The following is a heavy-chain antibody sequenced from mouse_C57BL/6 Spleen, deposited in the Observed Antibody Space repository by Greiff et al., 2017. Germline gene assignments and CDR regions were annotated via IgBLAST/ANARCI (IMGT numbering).Heavy chain of an antibody. CDR2: ILPGGGST. D-gene: IGHD2-2*01. Sequence: QVQLQQSGAELMKPGASVKLSCKATGYTFTGYWIEWVKQRPGHGLEWIGEILPGGGSTNYNEQFKGKATFPADTSSNTAYMQLSSLTTEDSAIXYCGHYGYEAWFAYWGQGTLVTVSA. CDR3: GHYGYEAWFAY. CDR1: GYTFTGYW. J-gene: IGHJ3*01. V-gene: IGHV1-9*01.